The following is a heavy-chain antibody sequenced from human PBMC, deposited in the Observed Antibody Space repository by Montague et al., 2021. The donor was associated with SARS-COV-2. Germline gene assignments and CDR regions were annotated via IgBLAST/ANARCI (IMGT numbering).Heavy chain of an antibody. J-gene: IGHJ6*02. CDR1: GFSFSSYG. CDR3: AKDHQNYYGSGSYYNYCYNGMDV. V-gene: IGHV3-33*06. D-gene: IGHD3-10*01. CDR2: TWYDGSNK. Sequence: SLRLSCAASGFSFSSYGMHWVRQAPGKGLEWVAATWYDGSNKYYADSVKGRFTISRDNSKNTLSLQMNSLRAEDTAVYYCAKDHQNYYGSGSYYNYCYNGMDVWGQGTTVTVSS.